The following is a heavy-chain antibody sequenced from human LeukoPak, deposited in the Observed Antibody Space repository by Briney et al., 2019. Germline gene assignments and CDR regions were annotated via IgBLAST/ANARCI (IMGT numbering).Heavy chain of an antibody. CDR3: ARSPWDSRLYMDV. J-gene: IGHJ6*03. CDR2: ISRSGSPI. CDR1: GFTFSDYY. V-gene: IGHV3-11*04. D-gene: IGHD1-26*01. Sequence: PGGSLRLSCAGSGFTFSDYYMSWIRQAPGKGLEGVSYISRSGSPIYYADSVKGRFTISRDNAKNSLYLQMNSLRVEDTAVYYCARSPWDSRLYMDVWGKGTTVTVSS.